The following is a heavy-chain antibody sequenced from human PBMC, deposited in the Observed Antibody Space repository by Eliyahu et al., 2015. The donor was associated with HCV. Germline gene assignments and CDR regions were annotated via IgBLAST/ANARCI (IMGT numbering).Heavy chain of an antibody. J-gene: IGHJ6*02. Sequence: QVQLQQWGAGLLKPSETLSLTCXVXGXSFSGYYWXWXRQPPGKGLEWIGESNHSANXNYNPSLKSRVSXSVDTSKNQFSLKLISVTAADTAVYYCARGRSARLGMADRRYFYYGMDVWGQGTTVTVSS. V-gene: IGHV4-34*01. D-gene: IGHD5-24*01. CDR3: ARGRSARLGMADRRYFYYGMDV. CDR2: SNHSANX. CDR1: GXSFSGYY.